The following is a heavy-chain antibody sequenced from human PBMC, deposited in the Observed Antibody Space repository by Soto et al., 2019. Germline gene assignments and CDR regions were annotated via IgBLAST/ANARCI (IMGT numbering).Heavy chain of an antibody. CDR1: CEAISSSSYY. Sequence: PSETLSLTCIVSCEAISSSSYYFCCLRHPPGRGLEWIGSIYHSGRTYYNPSLKSRVSISIDTSKNQFSLKLSSVTAADTALYYCARQRTTVVTQAYFDYWGQGALVTVSS. D-gene: IGHD2-21*02. CDR3: ARQRTTVVTQAYFDY. CDR2: IYHSGRT. V-gene: IGHV4-39*01. J-gene: IGHJ4*02.